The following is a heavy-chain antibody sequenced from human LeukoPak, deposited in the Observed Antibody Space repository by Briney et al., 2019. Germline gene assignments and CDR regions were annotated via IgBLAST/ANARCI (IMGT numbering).Heavy chain of an antibody. CDR2: IRNKVNSYST. J-gene: IGHJ4*02. D-gene: IGHD3-9*01. V-gene: IGHV3-72*01. CDR3: ARVRYYLDY. CDR1: GSTFSDHY. Sequence: PGGSLRLSCAASGSTFSDHYMDWVRQAPGKGLEWVGRIRNKVNSYSTEYAASVKGRFTISRDDSKNSLYLQMNSLKTEDTAVYYCARVRYYLDYWGQGTLVTVSS.